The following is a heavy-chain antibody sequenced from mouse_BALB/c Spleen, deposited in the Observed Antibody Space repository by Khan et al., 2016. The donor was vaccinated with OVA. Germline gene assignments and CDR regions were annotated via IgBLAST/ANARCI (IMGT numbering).Heavy chain of an antibody. J-gene: IGHJ4*01. V-gene: IGHV5-17*02. D-gene: IGHD2-3*01. CDR1: VFTFSGFG. CDR2: ISSGSSTI. Sequence: VELVESGGNLVQPGGSRKLSCAASVFTFSGFGMHWVRQAPEKGLEWVAYISSGSSTIYYADTVKGRFTISRDNPKNTLFLQMTSLRSEDTAIYYCASTRIFDGYYGGPMDYWGQGTSVTVSS. CDR3: ASTRIFDGYYGGPMDY.